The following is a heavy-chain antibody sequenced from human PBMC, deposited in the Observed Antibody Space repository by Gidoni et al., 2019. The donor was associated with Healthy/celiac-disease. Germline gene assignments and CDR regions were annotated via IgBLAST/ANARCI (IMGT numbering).Heavy chain of an antibody. CDR1: VGSFSGYY. CDR3: ARLIVVVPAAPYYYGMDV. J-gene: IGHJ6*02. Sequence: QVQLQQWGAGLSQPSETLSLTCAVYVGSFSGYYWSWIRQPPGKGLEWIGEINHSGSTNYNPSLKSRVTISVDTSKNQFSLKLSSVTAADTAVYYCARLIVVVPAAPYYYGMDVWGQGTTVTVSS. V-gene: IGHV4-34*01. D-gene: IGHD2-2*01. CDR2: INHSGST.